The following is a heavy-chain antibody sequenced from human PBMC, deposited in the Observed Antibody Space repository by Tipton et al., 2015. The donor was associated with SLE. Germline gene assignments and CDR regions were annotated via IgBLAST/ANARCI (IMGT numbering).Heavy chain of an antibody. D-gene: IGHD6-19*01. CDR2: IYSGGSST. CDR3: AKDGWGDYFDY. Sequence: GSLRLSCAASGFTFSSYAMSWVRQAPGKGLEWVSVIYSGGSSTYYADSVKGRFTISRDNSKNTLYLQMNSLRAEDTAVYYCAKDGWGDYFDYWGQGTLVTVSS. J-gene: IGHJ4*02. CDR1: GFTFSSYA. V-gene: IGHV3-23*03.